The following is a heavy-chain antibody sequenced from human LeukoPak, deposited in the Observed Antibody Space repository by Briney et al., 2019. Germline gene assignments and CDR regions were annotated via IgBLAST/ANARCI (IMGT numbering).Heavy chain of an antibody. CDR2: ISAYNGNT. J-gene: IGHJ6*02. CDR1: GYTFTSYG. V-gene: IGHV1-18*01. CDR3: AREMGLGYCSSTSCYRDPDYYYYGMDV. D-gene: IGHD2-2*02. Sequence: ASVKVSCKAPGYTFTSYGISWVRQAPGQGLEWMGWISAYNGNTNYAQKLQGRVTMTTDTSTSTAYMELRSLRCDDTAVNYCAREMGLGYCSSTSCYRDPDYYYYGMDVWGQGTTVTVSS.